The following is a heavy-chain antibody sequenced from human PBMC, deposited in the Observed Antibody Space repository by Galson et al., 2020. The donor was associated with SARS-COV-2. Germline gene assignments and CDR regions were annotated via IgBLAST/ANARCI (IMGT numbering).Heavy chain of an antibody. Sequence: GESLKISCKDSGYSFTSHWIAWVRQMPGKGLEWMGIIFPGNSDIRYSPSFQGQVTISADKSISTAYLQLSSLKASDTAMYYCARATGYSSSWAHFDHWGQGTLVTVSS. CDR2: IFPGNSDI. CDR1: GYSFTSHW. J-gene: IGHJ4*02. D-gene: IGHD6-13*01. V-gene: IGHV5-51*01. CDR3: ARATGYSSSWAHFDH.